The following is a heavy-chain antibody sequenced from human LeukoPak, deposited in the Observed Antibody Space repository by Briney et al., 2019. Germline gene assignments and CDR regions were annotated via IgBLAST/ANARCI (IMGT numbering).Heavy chain of an antibody. Sequence: PSQTLSLTCTVSGGSISSGGYYWSWIRQHPGKGLEWIGYIYYSGSTYYNPSLKSRVTISVDTSKNQFSLKLSSVTAADTAVYYCARQRMTLTRYYYGMDVWGQGTTVTVSS. CDR1: GGSISSGGYY. D-gene: IGHD3-10*01. V-gene: IGHV4-31*03. CDR3: ARQRMTLTRYYYGMDV. CDR2: IYYSGST. J-gene: IGHJ6*02.